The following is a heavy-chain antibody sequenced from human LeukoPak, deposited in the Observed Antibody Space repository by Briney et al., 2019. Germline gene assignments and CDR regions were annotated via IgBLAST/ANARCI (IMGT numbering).Heavy chain of an antibody. CDR1: GGSISGYY. V-gene: IGHV4-4*09. Sequence: SETLSLTCTVSGGSISGYYWSWIRQPPGKGLEWIGYIYTSGSTNYNPSLKSRVTISVDTSKNQFSLKLSSVTAADTAVYYCARHKPEYYYDSSGYSPYFDYWGQGTLVTVSS. CDR3: ARHKPEYYYDSSGYSPYFDY. CDR2: IYTSGST. D-gene: IGHD3-22*01. J-gene: IGHJ4*02.